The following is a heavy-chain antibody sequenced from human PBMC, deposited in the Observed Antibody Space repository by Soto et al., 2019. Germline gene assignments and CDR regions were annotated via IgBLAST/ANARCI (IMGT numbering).Heavy chain of an antibody. D-gene: IGHD2-2*01. Sequence: QVQLVQSGVEVKKPGASVKVSCKASGYTFSNYGITWVRQAPGQGPEWMGWISGYNGKTKYAQNFQGRVSMTTDTSMSTAYMELRSLTSDDTAVYYCARDRIIVVPATSLYHYYGMDVWGQGTTVTVSS. V-gene: IGHV1-18*01. CDR2: ISGYNGKT. CDR1: GYTFSNYG. CDR3: ARDRIIVVPATSLYHYYGMDV. J-gene: IGHJ6*01.